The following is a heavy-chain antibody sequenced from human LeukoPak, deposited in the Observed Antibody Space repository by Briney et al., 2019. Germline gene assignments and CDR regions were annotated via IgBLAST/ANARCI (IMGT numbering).Heavy chain of an antibody. Sequence: ASVKVSCKASGYTFTGYYIHWVRQAPGQGLEWMGWINPNSGDTDYAQKFQGRVSMTRDTSISTAYMELSRLRSDDTAVYYCARTITETLDYWGRGTLVTVSS. CDR1: GYTFTGYY. J-gene: IGHJ4*02. CDR3: ARTITETLDY. D-gene: IGHD1-20*01. V-gene: IGHV1-2*02. CDR2: INPNSGDT.